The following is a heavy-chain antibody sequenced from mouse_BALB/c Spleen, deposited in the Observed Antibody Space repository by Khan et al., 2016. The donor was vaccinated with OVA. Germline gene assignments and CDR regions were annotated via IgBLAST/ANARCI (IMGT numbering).Heavy chain of an antibody. CDR2: INTYTGEP. CDR3: ARSASYWLFDV. V-gene: IGHV9-3-1*01. J-gene: IGHJ1*01. Sequence: QIQLVQSGPELKKPGETVKISCKASGYTFTNYGMNWVKQAPGKGLKWMGWINTYTGEPSYADDFKGRFAFSLETSANTAYLKINNLKNEDTATYFCARSASYWLFDVWGAGTTVTVSS. CDR1: GYTFTNYG. D-gene: IGHD6-1*01.